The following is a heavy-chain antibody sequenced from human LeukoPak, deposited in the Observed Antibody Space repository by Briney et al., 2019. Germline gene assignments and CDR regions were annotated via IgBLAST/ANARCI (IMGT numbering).Heavy chain of an antibody. CDR3: ARRPYSDTSGRLSDV. V-gene: IGHV3-48*02. CDR2: IGSSGSPT. CDR1: GFTFGDYA. D-gene: IGHD3-22*01. Sequence: GGSLRLSCTASGFTFGDYAMSWFRQAPGKGLEWISYIGSSGSPTHYADSVGGRFTISRDNAKNSLYLQMNSLRDEDTAVYFCARRPYSDTSGRLSDVWGQGTTVTVSS. J-gene: IGHJ6*02.